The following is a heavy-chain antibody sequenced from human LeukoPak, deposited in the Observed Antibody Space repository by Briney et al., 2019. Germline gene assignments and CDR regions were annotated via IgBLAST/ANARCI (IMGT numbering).Heavy chain of an antibody. V-gene: IGHV3-7*03. CDR1: EFRFSTYW. Sequence: PGGSLRLSCEVSEFRFSTYWMTWVRQAPGKGLEWVANIKEDGSDKYYVDSVKGRFTISRDNAKNSVYLQMNSLRAEDTAVYYCAKARWLPLDAFDIWGQGTMVTVSS. CDR2: IKEDGSDK. J-gene: IGHJ3*02. CDR3: AKARWLPLDAFDI. D-gene: IGHD5-24*01.